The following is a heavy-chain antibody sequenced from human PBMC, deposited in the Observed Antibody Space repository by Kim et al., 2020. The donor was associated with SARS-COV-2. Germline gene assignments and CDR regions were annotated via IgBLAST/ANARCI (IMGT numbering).Heavy chain of an antibody. J-gene: IGHJ4*02. V-gene: IGHV3-30*01. Sequence: VKGRFTISRDNSKNTLYLQMNSLRAEDTAVYYCARDRIPLGSSSQTAFYNWGQGTLVTVSS. D-gene: IGHD6-6*01. CDR3: ARDRIPLGSSSQTAFYN.